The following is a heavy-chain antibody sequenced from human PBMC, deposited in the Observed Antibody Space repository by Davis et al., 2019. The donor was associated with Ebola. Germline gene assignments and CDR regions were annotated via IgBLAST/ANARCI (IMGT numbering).Heavy chain of an antibody. V-gene: IGHV5-51*01. D-gene: IGHD2-2*01. CDR1: GYSCTSSW. CDR2: IYTGDSDT. J-gene: IGHJ4*02. Sequence: GASLKTSCTGCGYSCTSSWIGLVRHVPGKGLEWMGIIYTGDSDTRYSPSFQGQVTFSADKSLSTAYLQWSSLEASDTAMYYCARLHTAARDFDYWGQGTVVTVSS. CDR3: ARLHTAARDFDY.